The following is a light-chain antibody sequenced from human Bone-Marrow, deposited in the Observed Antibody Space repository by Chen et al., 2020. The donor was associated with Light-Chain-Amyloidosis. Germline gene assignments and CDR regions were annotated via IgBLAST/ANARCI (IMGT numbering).Light chain of an antibody. J-gene: IGLJ3*02. CDR1: SSNIGINT. CDR3: AAWDDSLKGWV. CDR2: IND. Sequence: QSVLTQPPSASGTPGQRVTISCSGSSSNIGINTVNWYQQVPGTAPKLLISINDRRPSGVPDRFSGSRSGTSASLAIRGLQSEDEADYYCAAWDDSLKGWVFGGGTKLTVL. V-gene: IGLV1-44*01.